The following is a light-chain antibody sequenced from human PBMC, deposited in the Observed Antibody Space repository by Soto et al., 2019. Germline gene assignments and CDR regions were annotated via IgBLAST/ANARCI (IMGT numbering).Light chain of an antibody. CDR2: GAS. V-gene: IGKV3-20*01. CDR1: QSVSSSY. CDR3: QQYGSSLSIT. Sequence: EIVLTQSPGTLSLSPGERATLSCRASQSVSSSYLAWYQQTPAQAPRLLIYGASSRATGIPDRFSGSGSGTDFTLTISRLEPEDFAVYYCQQYGSSLSITFGQGTRLEIK. J-gene: IGKJ5*01.